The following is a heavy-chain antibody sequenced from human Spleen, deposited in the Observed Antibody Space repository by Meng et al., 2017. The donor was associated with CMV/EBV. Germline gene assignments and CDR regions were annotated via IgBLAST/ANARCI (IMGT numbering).Heavy chain of an antibody. V-gene: IGHV1-8*03. D-gene: IGHD2-2*01. CDR1: FTSYD. J-gene: IGHJ5*02. CDR2: MNPNSGNT. Sequence: FTSYDINWVRQATGQGLEWMGWMNPNSGNTGYAQKFQGRVTITRNTSISTAYMELSSLRSEDTAVYYCARGPLYCSSPNCYSNWFDPWGQGTLVTVSS. CDR3: ARGPLYCSSPNCYSNWFDP.